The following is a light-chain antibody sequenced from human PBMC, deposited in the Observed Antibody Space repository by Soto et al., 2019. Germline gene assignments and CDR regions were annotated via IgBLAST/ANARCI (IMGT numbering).Light chain of an antibody. Sequence: QSALTQPASVSGSPGQSITISCTGTNSDIGGYNYVSWYQQQPGKAPKLMIYDVSNRPSGVSYRFSGSKSGNTASLTISGLQAEDEADYYCSSYTSRSTLGVFGGGTKRTVL. J-gene: IGLJ2*01. CDR2: DVS. CDR3: SSYTSRSTLGV. V-gene: IGLV2-14*03. CDR1: NSDIGGYNY.